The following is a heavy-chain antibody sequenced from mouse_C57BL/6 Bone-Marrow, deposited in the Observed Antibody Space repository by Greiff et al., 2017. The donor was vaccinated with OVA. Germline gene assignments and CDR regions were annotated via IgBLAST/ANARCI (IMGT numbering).Heavy chain of an antibody. Sequence: EVQLQQSGPGLVKPSQSLSLTCSVTGYSITSGYYWNWIRQFPGNKLEWMGYISYDGSNNYNPSLKNRISITRDTSKNQFFLKLNSVTTEDTATYYCASHYDCYYYDAIDYWGQGTSVTVSS. D-gene: IGHD2-3*01. CDR3: ASHYDCYYYDAIDY. CDR1: GYSITSGYY. CDR2: ISYDGSN. J-gene: IGHJ4*01. V-gene: IGHV3-6*01.